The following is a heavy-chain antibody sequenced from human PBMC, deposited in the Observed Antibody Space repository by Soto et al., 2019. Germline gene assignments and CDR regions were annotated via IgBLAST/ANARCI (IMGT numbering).Heavy chain of an antibody. J-gene: IGHJ6*02. CDR1: GFSLSTSGVG. D-gene: IGHD2-2*01. CDR2: MYWDDDK. CDR3: AHRLYVRDCSSTSCYDLNYYYYGMDV. Sequence: GSGPTLVNPTPTLTLTCTFSGFSLSTSGVGVGWIRQPPGKALEWLALMYWDDDKRYSPSLKSRLTITQETSKNQVVLTMTNMDPVDTATYYCAHRLYVRDCSSTSCYDLNYYYYGMDVWGQGTTVTVSS. V-gene: IGHV2-5*02.